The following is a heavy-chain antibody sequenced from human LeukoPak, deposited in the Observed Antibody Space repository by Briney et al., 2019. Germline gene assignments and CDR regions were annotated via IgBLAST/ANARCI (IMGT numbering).Heavy chain of an antibody. D-gene: IGHD2-2*01. V-gene: IGHV5-51*01. Sequence: GASLKISCKASGYSFTSYWIGWVRQMPGKGLEWMGIIYPGDSDTRYSPSFQGQITISADKSITTAYLQWSSLKTSDTAMYYCARRSRSYSDYWGQGTLVTVSS. CDR1: GYSFTSYW. CDR3: ARRSRSYSDY. CDR2: IYPGDSDT. J-gene: IGHJ4*02.